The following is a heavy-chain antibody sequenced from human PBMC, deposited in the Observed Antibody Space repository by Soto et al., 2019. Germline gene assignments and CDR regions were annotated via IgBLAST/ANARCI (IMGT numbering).Heavy chain of an antibody. Sequence: EVPLVESGGGLIQPGGSLRLSCAASGFTFSSNDMNWVRQAPGQGLEWVSLIYSGGSTYYADSVKGRFTISRDNSKNTLYLQMSSLRAEDTAVYYCATRPLLPGAPWGQGTMVTVSS. CDR2: IYSGGST. V-gene: IGHV3-53*01. CDR3: ATRPLLPGAP. D-gene: IGHD3-22*01. J-gene: IGHJ3*01. CDR1: GFTFSSND.